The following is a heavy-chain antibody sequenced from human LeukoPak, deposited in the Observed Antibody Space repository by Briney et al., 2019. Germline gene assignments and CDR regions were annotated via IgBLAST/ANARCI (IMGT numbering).Heavy chain of an antibody. CDR2: IYSGGST. D-gene: IGHD6-13*01. CDR1: GFTVSSNY. V-gene: IGHV3-53*01. Sequence: GGSLRLSCAASGFTVSSNYMSWVRQAPGKGLEWVSVIYSGGSTYYADSMKGRFTISRDNSKNTLYLQMNSLRAEDTAVYYCAKTSSSWYGDHDYWGQGTLVTVSS. CDR3: AKTSSSWYGDHDY. J-gene: IGHJ4*02.